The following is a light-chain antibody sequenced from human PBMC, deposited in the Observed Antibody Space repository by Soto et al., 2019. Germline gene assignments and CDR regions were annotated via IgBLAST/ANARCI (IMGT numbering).Light chain of an antibody. V-gene: IGKV4-1*01. CDR2: WAS. CDR3: QQYYSTAWT. CDR1: QSVLYSSNNKHY. J-gene: IGKJ1*01. Sequence: DIVMTQSPDSLAVSLGERATINCKSSQSVLYSSNNKHYLAWYQQKPGQPPKLLIYWASTRESGVPDRFSGSGSGTDFTLTISSLQAEDVAVYYGQQYYSTAWTFGQGTKVEIK.